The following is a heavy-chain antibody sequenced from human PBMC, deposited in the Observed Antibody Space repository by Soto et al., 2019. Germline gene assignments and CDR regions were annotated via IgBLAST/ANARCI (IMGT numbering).Heavy chain of an antibody. V-gene: IGHV3-30*18. Sequence: GGSLRLSXAASGFTFSSHGMHWLRQAPGKGLEWVTVISYDGSNEYYADSVKGRFTIFRDNSKNILYLQMNSLRTEDTAVYYCAKERMEQYQLLPFFDYWGQGTLVTVSS. CDR3: AKERMEQYQLLPFFDY. J-gene: IGHJ4*02. CDR1: GFTFSSHG. CDR2: ISYDGSNE. D-gene: IGHD2-2*01.